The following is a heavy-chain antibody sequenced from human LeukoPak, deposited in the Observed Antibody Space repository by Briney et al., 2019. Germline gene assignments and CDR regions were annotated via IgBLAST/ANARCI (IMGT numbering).Heavy chain of an antibody. Sequence: GGSLRLSCAASGFTFSSYSMNWVRQAPDKGLEWVALISYDGFNRYFADSVKGRFAISRDNSKNTMYLQMNSLRAEDTAVYYCAREAMQYYDSSGYPFDYWGQGTLVTVSS. V-gene: IGHV3-30*03. CDR1: GFTFSSYS. CDR3: AREAMQYYDSSGYPFDY. CDR2: ISYDGFNR. D-gene: IGHD3-22*01. J-gene: IGHJ4*02.